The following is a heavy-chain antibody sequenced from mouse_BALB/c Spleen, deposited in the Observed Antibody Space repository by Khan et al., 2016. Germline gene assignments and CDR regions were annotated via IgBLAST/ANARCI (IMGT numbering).Heavy chain of an antibody. J-gene: IGHJ3*01. CDR3: ARPYYGNYAWFGY. CDR2: IDPENGNT. CDR1: GFNIKDYY. V-gene: IGHV14-1*02. Sequence: VQLQQSGAELVRPGALVKLSCKASGFNIKDYYMHWVKQRPEQGLEWSGWIDPENGNTIYDPKFQGKASITEDTSSNTDYLQLSSLTSEDTAVYYCARPYYGNYAWFGYWGQGTLVTVSA. D-gene: IGHD2-10*01.